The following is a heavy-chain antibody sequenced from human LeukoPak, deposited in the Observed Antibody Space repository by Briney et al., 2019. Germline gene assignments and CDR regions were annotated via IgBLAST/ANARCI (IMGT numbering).Heavy chain of an antibody. CDR2: ISGSGGST. V-gene: IGHV3-23*01. J-gene: IGHJ4*02. CDR1: GFTFSSYA. D-gene: IGHD6-19*01. Sequence: PGGSLRLSCAASGFTFSSYAMSWVRQAPGKGLEWVSAISGSGGSTYYADSVKGRFTISRDNSKNTLYLQMNSLRPEDTAVYYGAKARAGGSGCYDYGGQGTLVTVSS. CDR3: AKARAGGSGCYDY.